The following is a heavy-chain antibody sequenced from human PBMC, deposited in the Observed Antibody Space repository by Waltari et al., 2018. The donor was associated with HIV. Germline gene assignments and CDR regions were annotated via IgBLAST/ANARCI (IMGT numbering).Heavy chain of an antibody. J-gene: IGHJ4*02. CDR2: INKDGRAK. V-gene: IGHV3-7*01. CDR1: GFTFSDSW. Sequence: EVYLVESGGGLVQPGGSLRISCLVSGFTFSDSWMSWVRQAPGRRLEWVANINKDGRAKYDVESVQCRFTISRDNTRNSVVLQMNSLRAEDTGLYYCVANLPSGDFWGQGALVTVYS. CDR3: VANLPSGDF. D-gene: IGHD1-26*01.